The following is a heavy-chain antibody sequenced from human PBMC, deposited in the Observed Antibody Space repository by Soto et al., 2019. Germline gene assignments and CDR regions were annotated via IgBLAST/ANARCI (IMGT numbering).Heavy chain of an antibody. J-gene: IGHJ6*02. D-gene: IGHD2-15*01. CDR1: GYTFSSYA. CDR3: ARDTFYCSGGSCYDYYYYGLDV. CDR2: IIPIFGTA. Sequence: SVKVSCKASGYTFSSYAISWVRQAPGQGLEWMGGIIPIFGTANYAQKFQGRVTITADKSTSTAYMELSSLRSEDTAVYYCARDTFYCSGGSCYDYYYYGLDVWGQGTTVTVSS. V-gene: IGHV1-69*06.